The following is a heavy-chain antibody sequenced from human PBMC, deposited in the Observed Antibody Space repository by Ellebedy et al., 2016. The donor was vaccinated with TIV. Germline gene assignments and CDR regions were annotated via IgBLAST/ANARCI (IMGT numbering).Heavy chain of an antibody. CDR2: IDPSDSYT. J-gene: IGHJ4*02. V-gene: IGHV5-10-1*01. CDR3: ARALPGGPLIDY. D-gene: IGHD3-16*01. Sequence: GGSLRLSXKGSGYSFTSYWISWVRQMPGKGLEWMGRIDPSDSYTNYSPSFQGHVTISADKSISTAYLQWSSLKASDTAMYYCARALPGGPLIDYWGQGTLVTVSS. CDR1: GYSFTSYW.